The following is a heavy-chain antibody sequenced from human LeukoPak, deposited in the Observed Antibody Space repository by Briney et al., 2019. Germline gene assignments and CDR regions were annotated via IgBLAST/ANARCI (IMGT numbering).Heavy chain of an antibody. V-gene: IGHV3-7*03. CDR2: VKPDGSEN. J-gene: IGHJ4*02. CDR1: GFTFSSDW. D-gene: IGHD4/OR15-4a*01. Sequence: PGGSLRLSCAASGFTFSSDWMSWVRQAPGKRLEWVANVKPDGSENHYLDSVKGRFTISRDNSKNTLYLQMNSLRAEDTAVYYCARRAGAYSHPYDYWGQGTLVTVSS. CDR3: ARRAGAYSHPYDY.